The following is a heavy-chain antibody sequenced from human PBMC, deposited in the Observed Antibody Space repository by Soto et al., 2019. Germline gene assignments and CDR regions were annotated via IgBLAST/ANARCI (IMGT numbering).Heavy chain of an antibody. Sequence: EVQLVESGGGLVHPGGALKLSCAASGFPFNGSAMHWVRQASGKGLEWVGRIRSKPNNYATAYAASLKGTFTISRDDSKNTAYLQMNSLKAADTDVYYCDGDFYYSMDVWGQGTTVTVSS. CDR2: IRSKPNNYAT. V-gene: IGHV3-73*02. CDR3: DGDFYYSMDV. CDR1: GFPFNGSA. J-gene: IGHJ6*02. D-gene: IGHD3-16*01.